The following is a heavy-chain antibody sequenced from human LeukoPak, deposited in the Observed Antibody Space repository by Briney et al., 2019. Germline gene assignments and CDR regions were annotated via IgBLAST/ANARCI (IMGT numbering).Heavy chain of an antibody. CDR1: GFTFSSYW. J-gene: IGHJ4*02. V-gene: IGHV3-7*01. CDR2: IKQDGSEK. Sequence: GGSLRLSCAASGFTFSSYWMSWVRQAPGKGLEWVANIKQDGSEKYYVDSVKGRFTISRDNAKNSLYLQMNSLRAEDTAVYYCARGSYDFWSGYYSGYWGQGTLVTVSS. D-gene: IGHD3-3*01. CDR3: ARGSYDFWSGYYSGY.